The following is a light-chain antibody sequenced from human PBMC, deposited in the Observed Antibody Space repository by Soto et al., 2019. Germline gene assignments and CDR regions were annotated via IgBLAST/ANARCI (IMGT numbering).Light chain of an antibody. CDR3: QQYGSSPPWT. CDR2: GAS. CDR1: QSVSSSY. Sequence: IVLTQSPCTLSLSPLERATLSFMSIQSVSSSYLAWYQQKPGRAPRLLIYGASSRATGIPDRFSGSGSGTDFTLTISRLEPEDFAVYYCQQYGSSPPWTFGQGTKVDI. V-gene: IGKV3-20*01. J-gene: IGKJ1*01.